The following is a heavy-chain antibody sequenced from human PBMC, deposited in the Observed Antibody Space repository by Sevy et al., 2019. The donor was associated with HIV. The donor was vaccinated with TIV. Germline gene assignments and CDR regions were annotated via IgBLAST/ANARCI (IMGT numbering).Heavy chain of an antibody. CDR3: ARDTDPAGRSGRFDY. CDR1: GFTFSSHG. J-gene: IGHJ4*02. CDR2: IWYDGSNK. D-gene: IGHD6-19*01. Sequence: GGSLRLSCGASGFTFSSHGMHWVRQAPGKGLEWVATIWYDGSNKFYADSVKDRFIISRDSSKSTLFLQMSGLRVEDTAVYFCARDTDPAGRSGRFDYWGQGTLVTVSS. V-gene: IGHV3-33*08.